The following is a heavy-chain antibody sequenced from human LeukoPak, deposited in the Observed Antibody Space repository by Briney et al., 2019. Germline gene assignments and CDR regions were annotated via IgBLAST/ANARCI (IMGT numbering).Heavy chain of an antibody. J-gene: IGHJ4*02. CDR2: IYYSGST. Sequence: PSETLSLTCTVSGGSISNYYWGWIRQPPGKGLEWIGSIYYSGSTYYNPSLKSRVTISVDTSKNQFSLKLSSVTAADTAVYYCARHAGGHYGSGFPGYDYWGQGTLVTVSS. V-gene: IGHV4-39*01. CDR1: GGSISNYY. CDR3: ARHAGGHYGSGFPGYDY. D-gene: IGHD3-10*01.